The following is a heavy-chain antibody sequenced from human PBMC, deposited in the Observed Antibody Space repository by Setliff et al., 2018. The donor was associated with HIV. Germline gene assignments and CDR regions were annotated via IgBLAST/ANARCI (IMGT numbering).Heavy chain of an antibody. D-gene: IGHD6-19*01. J-gene: IGHJ3*02. Sequence: PSETLSLTCTVSGGSISSEDYYWTWIRQPAGKTLEWIGRTSVSGSATYNPSLKSRVTISIATSKGQFSLRLHSVTAADTAVYYCARVPVAVTARGVFDIWGQGTMVTVSS. CDR3: ARVPVAVTARGVFDI. CDR1: GGSISSEDYY. CDR2: TSVSGSA. V-gene: IGHV4-61*02.